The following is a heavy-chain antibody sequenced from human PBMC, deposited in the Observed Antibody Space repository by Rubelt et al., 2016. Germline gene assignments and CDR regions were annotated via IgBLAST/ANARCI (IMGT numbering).Heavy chain of an antibody. V-gene: IGHV5-51*01. CDR1: GYSFTSYW. CDR2: IYPGDSYT. CDR3: ARTDYDTRGDAFDI. Sequence: EVQLVQSGAEVKKPGESLKISCKGSGYSFTSYWIGWVRQMPGKGLEWMGIIYPGDSYTRYRPSFQGQVTISADKSISTAYRQWSSLEASDTATYYCARTDYDTRGDAFDIWGQGTMVTVSS. D-gene: IGHD3-22*01. J-gene: IGHJ3*02.